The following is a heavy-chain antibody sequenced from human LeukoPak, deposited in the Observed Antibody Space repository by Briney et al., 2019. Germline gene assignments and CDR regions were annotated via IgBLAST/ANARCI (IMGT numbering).Heavy chain of an antibody. V-gene: IGHV3-43*02. D-gene: IGHD3-16*01. CDR2: ISGDGGST. CDR3: AKDPYDYGYFDY. CDR1: VFTFDDYA. Sequence: GGSLRLSCAASVFTFDDYAMHWVRQAPGKGLEWVSLISGDGGSTYYADSVKGLFTISRENSKNTLYLQMISLRTEDTALYYCAKDPYDYGYFDYWGEGTLVTVSS. J-gene: IGHJ4*02.